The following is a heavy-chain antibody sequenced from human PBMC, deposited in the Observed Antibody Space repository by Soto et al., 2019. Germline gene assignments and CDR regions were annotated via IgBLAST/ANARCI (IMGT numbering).Heavy chain of an antibody. D-gene: IGHD6-25*01. CDR2: ISWNSGSI. V-gene: IGHV3-9*01. J-gene: IGHJ4*02. CDR3: AKDSDSSGDYFDY. CDR1: GFTFDDYA. Sequence: PGGSLRLSCAASGFTFDDYAMHWVRQAPGKGLEWVSGISWNSGSIGYADSVKGRFTISRDNAKNSLYLQMNSLRAEDTALYYCAKDSDSSGDYFDYWGQGTLVTVSS.